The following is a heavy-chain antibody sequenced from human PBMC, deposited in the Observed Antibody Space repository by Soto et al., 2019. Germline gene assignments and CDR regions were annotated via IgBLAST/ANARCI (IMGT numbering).Heavy chain of an antibody. CDR2: ISAYNGNT. CDR1: GYTFTSYG. D-gene: IGHD2-2*01. V-gene: IGHV1-18*04. CDR3: ARSSPYKLPGQFFYYYVMDV. J-gene: IGHJ6*02. Sequence: VASVKVSCKASGYTFTSYGISWVRQAPGQGLEWMGWISAYNGNTNYAQKLQGRVTMTTDTSTSTAYMELRRLRSDDTAVYYCARSSPYKLPGQFFYYYVMDVWGQGPTVTVSS.